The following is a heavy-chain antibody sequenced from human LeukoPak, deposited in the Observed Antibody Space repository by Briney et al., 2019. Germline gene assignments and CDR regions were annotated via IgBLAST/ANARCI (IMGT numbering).Heavy chain of an antibody. CDR3: ARDFFHSDISRPFDY. J-gene: IGHJ4*02. CDR2: IWSDSAEI. D-gene: IGHD3-3*02. Sequence: GGSLRLSCAASGFTFSSSAMSWVRQVPGKGLEWVSSIWSDSAEIHYADSVKGRFTISRDNAKDSLYLQMNSLRAEDSAVYYCARDFFHSDISRPFDYWGQGTLVTVSS. V-gene: IGHV3-21*01. CDR1: GFTFSSSA.